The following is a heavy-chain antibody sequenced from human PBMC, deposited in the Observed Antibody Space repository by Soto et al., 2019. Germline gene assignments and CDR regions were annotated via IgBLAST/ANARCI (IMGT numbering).Heavy chain of an antibody. D-gene: IGHD3-22*01. V-gene: IGHV3-23*01. J-gene: IGHJ4*02. Sequence: EVQLLESGGGLVQPGGSLRLSCAASGFTFSSYAMSWVRQAPGKGREWVSAISGSGGSTYYADSVKGRFTISRDKSKNTLYQQMKCLRGEETAVYYCAKPPGLLFDYWGQGTLVTVSS. CDR2: ISGSGGST. CDR3: AKPPGLLFDY. CDR1: GFTFSSYA.